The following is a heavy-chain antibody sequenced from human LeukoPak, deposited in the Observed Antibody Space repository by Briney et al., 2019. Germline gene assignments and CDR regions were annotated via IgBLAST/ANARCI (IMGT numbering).Heavy chain of an antibody. CDR3: ASRRWFGELSGFDY. V-gene: IGHV1-2*02. Sequence: ASVKVSCKASGYTFTGYYMHWVRQAPGQGLEWMGWINPNSGGTNYTQKFQGRVTMTRGTSISTAYMELSRLRSDDTAVYYCASRRWFGELSGFDYWGQGTLVTVSS. CDR1: GYTFTGYY. D-gene: IGHD3-10*01. CDR2: INPNSGGT. J-gene: IGHJ4*02.